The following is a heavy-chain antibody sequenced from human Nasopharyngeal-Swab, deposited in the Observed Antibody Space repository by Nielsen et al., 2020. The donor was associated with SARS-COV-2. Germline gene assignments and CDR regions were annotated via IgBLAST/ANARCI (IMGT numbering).Heavy chain of an antibody. CDR2: IYRGGSST. CDR1: GFTFSSYA. CDR3: AKDLGQGQWLHPYYYYGMDV. J-gene: IGHJ6*02. Sequence: GSLRLSCAASGFTFSSYAMSWVRQAPGKGLEWVSVIYRGGSSTYYADSVKGRFTISRDNSKNTLYLQMNSLIAEDTAVYYCAKDLGQGQWLHPYYYYGMDVWGQGTTVTVSS. D-gene: IGHD6-19*01. V-gene: IGHV3-23*03.